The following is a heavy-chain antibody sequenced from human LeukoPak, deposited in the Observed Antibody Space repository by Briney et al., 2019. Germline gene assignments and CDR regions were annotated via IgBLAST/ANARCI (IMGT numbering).Heavy chain of an antibody. J-gene: IGHJ3*02. V-gene: IGHV5-51*01. CDR2: IYPGDSDT. CDR3: ARGYYYDSSGYYPRGDAFDI. CDR1: GYSFTSYW. D-gene: IGHD3-22*01. Sequence: GESLKISCKGSGYSFTSYWIGWVRQMPGKGLEWMGIIYPGDSDTRYSPSFQGQVTISADKSISTAYLQWSSLKASDTAMYYCARGYYYDSSGYYPRGDAFDIWGQGTMVTVSS.